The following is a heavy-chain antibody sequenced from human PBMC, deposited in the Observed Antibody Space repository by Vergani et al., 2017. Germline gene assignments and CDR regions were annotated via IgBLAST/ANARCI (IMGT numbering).Heavy chain of an antibody. CDR1: GFTFSSYG. J-gene: IGHJ6*03. CDR3: AKDPRLKEDYYYYYMDV. CDR2: ISHDGNKK. V-gene: IGHV3-30*18. Sequence: VQLLESGGGLVQPGGSLRLSCAASGFTFSSYGLHWVRQAPGQGLEWVAVISHDGNKKYYVDSVKGRFTISRDNSKNTLYLYMNSLRADDTAVYYCAKDPRLKEDYYYYYMDVWGKGP.